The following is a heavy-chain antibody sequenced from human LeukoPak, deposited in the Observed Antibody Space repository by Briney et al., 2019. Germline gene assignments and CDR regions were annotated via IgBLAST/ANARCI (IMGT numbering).Heavy chain of an antibody. CDR2: IYYSGST. Sequence: SETLSLTCTVSGASVSSSNYYWSWIRQPPGKGLEWIGYIYYSGSTNYNTSLKSRVTISVDTSKNQFSLKLSSVTAADTAVYYCARDYCTTTRCYPNCFDYWGQGTLVTVSS. V-gene: IGHV4-61*01. J-gene: IGHJ4*02. CDR3: ARDYCTTTRCYPNCFDY. D-gene: IGHD2-2*01. CDR1: GASVSSSNYY.